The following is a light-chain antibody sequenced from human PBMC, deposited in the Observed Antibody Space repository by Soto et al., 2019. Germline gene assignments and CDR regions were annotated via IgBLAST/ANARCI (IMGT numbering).Light chain of an antibody. CDR2: RAS. J-gene: IGKJ3*01. CDR1: QSVASSY. Sequence: EIVVTQSPGTLSLSPGERATLSCRASQSVASSYLAWYQQKPGQAPRLLIYRASIRATGIPDRFSGSGSGTDFTLTISRLEPEDFAVYYCHQYASSPLTFGPGTKVDI. CDR3: HQYASSPLT. V-gene: IGKV3-20*01.